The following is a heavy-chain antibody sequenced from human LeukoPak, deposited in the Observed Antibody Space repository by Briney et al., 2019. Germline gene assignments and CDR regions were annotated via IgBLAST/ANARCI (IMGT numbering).Heavy chain of an antibody. D-gene: IGHD3-3*01. J-gene: IGHJ4*02. CDR3: ARHVLRFLEEGFDY. V-gene: IGHV4-34*01. Sequence: PSETLSLTCAVYGGSFSGYYWSWIRQPPGKGLEWIGEINHSGSTNYNPSLKSRVTISVDTSKNQFSLKLSSVTAADTAVYYCARHVLRFLEEGFDYWGQGTLVTVSS. CDR2: INHSGST. CDR1: GGSFSGYY.